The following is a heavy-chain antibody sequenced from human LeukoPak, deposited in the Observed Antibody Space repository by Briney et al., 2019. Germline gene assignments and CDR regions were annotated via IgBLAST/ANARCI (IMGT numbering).Heavy chain of an antibody. D-gene: IGHD6-13*01. J-gene: IGHJ1*01. CDR2: INPNSGGT. CDR3: ARVVRAAAAPRSYFQH. V-gene: IGHV1-2*02. Sequence: ASVKVSCKASGYTFTGNYMHWVRQAPGQGLEWMGWINPNSGGTNYAQKFQGRVTMTRDTSISTAYMELSRLRSDDTAVYYCARVVRAAAAPRSYFQHWGQGTLVTVSS. CDR1: GYTFTGNY.